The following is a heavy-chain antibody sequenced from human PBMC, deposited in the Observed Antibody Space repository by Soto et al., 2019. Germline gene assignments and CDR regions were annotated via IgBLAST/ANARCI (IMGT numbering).Heavy chain of an antibody. CDR2: IIPLFGTT. CDR3: AAELGFGKLSVV. D-gene: IGHD3-10*01. CDR1: GDTFKNCV. Sequence: QVQVVQSGVDVRRPGSLVKVSCKASGDTFKNCVISWVRQAPGQGLEWMGGIIPLFGTTDFAQRFQGRLTITTDESTTTAYMELSRLRSEDTATYYCAAELGFGKLSVVWGQGTTVIVSS. V-gene: IGHV1-69*01. J-gene: IGHJ6*02.